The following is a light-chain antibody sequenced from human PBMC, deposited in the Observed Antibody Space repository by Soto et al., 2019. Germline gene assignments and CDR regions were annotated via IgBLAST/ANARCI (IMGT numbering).Light chain of an antibody. V-gene: IGKV1-27*01. Sequence: DNQVALSPCSLSASLGDRVTITCRASQGIGVYLAWFQQKPGNVPKLLIYAASTLQSGVPSRFSGSGSGTDFTLTISSLQPEDVATYYCQKYNSAPLTFGGGTKV. J-gene: IGKJ4*01. CDR3: QKYNSAPLT. CDR2: AAS. CDR1: QGIGVY.